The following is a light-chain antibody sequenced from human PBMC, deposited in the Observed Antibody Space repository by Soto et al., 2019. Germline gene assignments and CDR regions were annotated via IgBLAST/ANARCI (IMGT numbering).Light chain of an antibody. CDR3: QQYNSYWT. CDR1: QSISSW. V-gene: IGKV1-5*01. J-gene: IGKJ1*01. Sequence: DIEMTDSPATLSASIGDRGTITCRASQSISSWLAWYQQKPGKAPKLLIYDASSLESGVPSRFSGSGSGTEITLTIISLQPDDFATYYCQQYNSYWTCGQGTKVDIK. CDR2: DAS.